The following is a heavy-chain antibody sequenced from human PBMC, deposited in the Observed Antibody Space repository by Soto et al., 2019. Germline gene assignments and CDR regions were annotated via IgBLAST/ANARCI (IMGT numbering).Heavy chain of an antibody. CDR2: IYPGDSDT. J-gene: IGHJ3*02. CDR3: ARQSILGVVISLEGAFDI. V-gene: IGHV5-51*01. CDR1: GYSFTSYW. D-gene: IGHD3-3*02. Sequence: PGESLKISCKGSGYSFTSYWIGWVRQMPGKGLEWMGIIYPGDSDTRYSPSFQGQVTISADKSISTAYLQWSSLKASDTAMYYCARQSILGVVISLEGAFDIWGQGTMVTVSS.